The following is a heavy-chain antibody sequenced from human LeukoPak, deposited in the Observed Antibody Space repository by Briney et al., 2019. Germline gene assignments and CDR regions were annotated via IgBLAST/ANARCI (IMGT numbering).Heavy chain of an antibody. D-gene: IGHD4-17*01. J-gene: IGHJ3*02. CDR3: ARDLVTVTKGFDI. Sequence: SETLSLTCAVSADSFSSHYWTWSRQPPGKGLEWIGYISYIGSTNYNPSLKSRVTISIDTSKNQFSLKLRSVTAADTAVYYCARDLVTVTKGFDIWGQGTMVSVSS. CDR2: ISYIGST. CDR1: ADSFSSHY. V-gene: IGHV4-59*11.